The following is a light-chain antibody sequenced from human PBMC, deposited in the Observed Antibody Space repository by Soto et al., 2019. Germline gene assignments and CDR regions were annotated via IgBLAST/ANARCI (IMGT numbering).Light chain of an antibody. V-gene: IGLV1-40*01. CDR1: SSNIGAGYD. CDR2: GTS. CDR3: QSYDSSLSGSGV. Sequence: QSVLTQPPSVSGAPGQRVTISCTGSSSNIGAGYDVHGYQQLPGTAPKLLIYGTSNRPSGVPDRFSGSKSGTSASLAITGLQAEDEADYYCQSYDSSLSGSGVFGGGTQLTVL. J-gene: IGLJ3*02.